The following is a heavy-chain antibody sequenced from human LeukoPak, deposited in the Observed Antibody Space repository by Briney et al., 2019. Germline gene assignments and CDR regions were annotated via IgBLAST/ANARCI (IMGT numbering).Heavy chain of an antibody. Sequence: GGSLRLSCAASGYTFSGHGMHWVRQAPGKGLEWVALMSYDGTNKVYADSVKGRFTISRDNSKNTLYLEMNNLRAEDTAVYYCAKRGYCSGGRCYSFHFDYWGQGTLVTVSS. D-gene: IGHD2-15*01. J-gene: IGHJ4*02. V-gene: IGHV3-30*18. CDR1: GYTFSGHG. CDR2: MSYDGTNK. CDR3: AKRGYCSGGRCYSFHFDY.